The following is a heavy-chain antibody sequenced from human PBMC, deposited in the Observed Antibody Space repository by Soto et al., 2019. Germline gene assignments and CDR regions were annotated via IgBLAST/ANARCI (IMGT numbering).Heavy chain of an antibody. J-gene: IGHJ5*02. CDR3: ARASGLSIYKWFDP. D-gene: IGHD3-10*01. Sequence: TLSLTCSISDGSIGGFYWNWIRQSPEKGLEWIGQIYFSGSTIYSPSFQSRVTLSVDSSKSQVALRLTSVTAADTAVYFCARASGLSIYKWFDPCGQGILVTVSS. CDR2: IYFSGST. V-gene: IGHV4-59*01. CDR1: DGSIGGFY.